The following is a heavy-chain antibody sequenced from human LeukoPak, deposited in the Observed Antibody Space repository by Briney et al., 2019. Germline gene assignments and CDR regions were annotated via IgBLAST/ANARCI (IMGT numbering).Heavy chain of an antibody. CDR3: AKRGDTYYYDSSGYYSDY. CDR2: IWYDGSNK. CDR1: GFTFSSYG. Sequence: GGSLRLSCAASGFTFSSYGMHWVRQAPGKGLEWVAVIWYDGSNKYYADSVKGRFTISRDNSKNTLYLQMNSLRAEDTAVYYCAKRGDTYYYDSSGYYSDYWGQGTLVTVSS. V-gene: IGHV3-30*02. J-gene: IGHJ4*02. D-gene: IGHD3-22*01.